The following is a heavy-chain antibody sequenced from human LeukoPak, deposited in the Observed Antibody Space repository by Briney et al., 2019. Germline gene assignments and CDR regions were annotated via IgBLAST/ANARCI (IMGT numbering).Heavy chain of an antibody. D-gene: IGHD2-2*01. J-gene: IGHJ6*02. CDR1: GGSISSSSYY. V-gene: IGHV4-39*07. CDR2: IYYSGST. CDR3: ATTVVPAASSGKYYYYGMDV. Sequence: KPSETLSLTCTVSGGSISSSSYYWGWIRQPPGKGLEWIGSIYYSGSTNYNPSLKSRVTISVYTSKNQFSLKLSSVTAADTAVYYCATTVVPAASSGKYYYYGMDVWGQGTTVTVSS.